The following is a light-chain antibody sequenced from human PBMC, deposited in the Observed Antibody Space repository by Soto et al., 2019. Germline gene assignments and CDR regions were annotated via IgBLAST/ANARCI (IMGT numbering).Light chain of an antibody. CDR1: QSVSSSY. CDR2: GAS. V-gene: IGKV3-20*01. CDR3: PQYGSSPPYT. Sequence: EIVLTQSPGTLSLSPGERATLSCRASQSVSSSYLAWYQHKPGQAPRLRIYGASSRATGIPDRFNGSGPGTAFTLTISRLEPEYFAVYYCPQYGSSPPYTFGQGTKLEIK. J-gene: IGKJ2*01.